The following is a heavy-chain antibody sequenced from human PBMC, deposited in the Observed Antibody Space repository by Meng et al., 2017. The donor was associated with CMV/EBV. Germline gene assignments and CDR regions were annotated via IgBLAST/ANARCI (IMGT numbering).Heavy chain of an antibody. CDR3: ARDPHSSSWYGWFDP. Sequence: LQHLRPRLVSPPQNPSLTWAISGDSVSSNSAAWNWSRQSPSRGLEWLGRTYYRSKWYNDYAVSVKSRITINPDTSKNQFSLQLNSVTPEDTAVYYCARDPHSSSWYGWFDPWGQGTLVTVSS. D-gene: IGHD6-13*01. J-gene: IGHJ5*02. CDR1: GDSVSSNSAA. CDR2: TYYRSKWYN. V-gene: IGHV6-1*01.